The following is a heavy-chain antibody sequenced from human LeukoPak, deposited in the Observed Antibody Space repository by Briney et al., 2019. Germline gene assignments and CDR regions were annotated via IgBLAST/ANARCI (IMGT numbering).Heavy chain of an antibody. CDR2: IHYSGST. V-gene: IGHV4-59*08. CDR3: ARSVSWGLLVRDDAFDI. J-gene: IGHJ3*02. D-gene: IGHD2-21*01. Sequence: SETLSLTCTVSGGSISSYHWIWIRQPPGKGLEWIGYIHYSGSTNYNPSLKSRVTTSVDTSKKQFSLKLRAVTAADTAVYYCARSVSWGLLVRDDAFDIWGQGTMVTVSS. CDR1: GGSISSYH.